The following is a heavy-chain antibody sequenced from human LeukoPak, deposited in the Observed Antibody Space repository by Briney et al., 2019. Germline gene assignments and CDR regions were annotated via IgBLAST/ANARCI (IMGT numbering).Heavy chain of an antibody. CDR1: GGTFSSYA. V-gene: IGHV1-69*13. CDR3: ARGKEIVPTVLNN. J-gene: IGHJ4*02. CDR2: IIPIFGTA. D-gene: IGHD5-12*01. Sequence: SVKVSCKASGGTFSSYAISWVRQAPGQGLEWMGGIIPIFGTANYAQKFQGRVTITADESTSTAYMELSSLRSEDTAVYYCARGKEIVPTVLNNWGQGTLVTVSS.